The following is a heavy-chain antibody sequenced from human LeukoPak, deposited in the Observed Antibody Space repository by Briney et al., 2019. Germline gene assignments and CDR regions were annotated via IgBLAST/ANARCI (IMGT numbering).Heavy chain of an antibody. CDR1: GGSFSAYY. D-gene: IGHD6-6*01. V-gene: IGHV4-34*01. J-gene: IGHJ4*02. Sequence: SETLSLTCAVYGGSFSAYYWSWIRQPPGKGLEWIGEINHSGSTNYNPSLKSRVTISVDTSKNQFSLKLSSVTAADTAVYYCARLGSDYWGQGTLVTVSS. CDR2: INHSGST. CDR3: ARLGSDY.